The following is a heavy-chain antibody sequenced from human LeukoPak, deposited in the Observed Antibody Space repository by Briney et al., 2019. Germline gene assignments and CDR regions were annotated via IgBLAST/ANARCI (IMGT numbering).Heavy chain of an antibody. Sequence: GGSLRLSCAASGFTFSSYWMSWVRQAPGKGLEWVANIKQDGSEKYYVDSVKGRFTISRDNAKNSLYLQMNSLRAEDTAVYYCARDRIVATIIDYYYYMDVWGKGTTVTVSS. J-gene: IGHJ6*03. V-gene: IGHV3-7*01. CDR3: ARDRIVATIIDYYYYMDV. D-gene: IGHD5-12*01. CDR1: GFTFSSYW. CDR2: IKQDGSEK.